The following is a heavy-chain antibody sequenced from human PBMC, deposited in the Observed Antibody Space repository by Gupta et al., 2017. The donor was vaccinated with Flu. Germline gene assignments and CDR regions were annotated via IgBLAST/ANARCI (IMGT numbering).Heavy chain of an antibody. J-gene: IGHJ4*02. Sequence: EVQLLESGGGLVQPGGSLRLSCAASGFTFSSYAMSWVRQAPGKGLEWVSAISCSGGSTYYADSVKGRFTISRDNSKNTLYLQMNSLRAEDTAVYYCAKDRVRSSSPFDYWGQGTQVTVSS. D-gene: IGHD6-6*01. V-gene: IGHV3-23*01. CDR2: ISCSGGST. CDR3: AKDRVRSSSPFDY. CDR1: GFTFSSYA.